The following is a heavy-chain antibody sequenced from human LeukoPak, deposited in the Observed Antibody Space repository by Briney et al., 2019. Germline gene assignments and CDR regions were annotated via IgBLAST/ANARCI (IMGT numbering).Heavy chain of an antibody. CDR1: GFTFSNYW. D-gene: IGHD2-21*02. J-gene: IGHJ4*02. CDR2: IKEDGSDK. V-gene: IGHV3-7*04. Sequence: GGSPRLSCAASGFTFSNYWMSWVRQAPGKGLEWVASIKEDGSDKYYVDSVKGRFTISRDSAKNSLFLQMNSLRAEDTAVYYCARDQWRLFDYWGQGTLVTVSS. CDR3: ARDQWRLFDY.